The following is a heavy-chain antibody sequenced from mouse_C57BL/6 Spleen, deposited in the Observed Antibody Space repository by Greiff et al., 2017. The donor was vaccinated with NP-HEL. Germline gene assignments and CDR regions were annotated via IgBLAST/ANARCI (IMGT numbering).Heavy chain of an antibody. CDR2: IWSGGST. CDR3: AREANSGGRCAY. V-gene: IGHV2-2*01. J-gene: IGHJ3*01. CDR1: GFSLTSYG. Sequence: QVQLKQSGPGLVQPSQSLSITCTVSGFSLTSYGVHWVRQSPGKGLEWLGVIWSGGSTDNNAAFFSSLVISKNNSKSQVFFKMNRLQADDTAIYYCAREANSGGRCAYWGQGTLVTVSA. D-gene: IGHD1-3*01.